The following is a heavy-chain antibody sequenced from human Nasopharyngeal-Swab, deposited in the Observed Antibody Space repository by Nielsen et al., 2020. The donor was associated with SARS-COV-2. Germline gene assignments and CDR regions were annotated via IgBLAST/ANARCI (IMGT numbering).Heavy chain of an antibody. CDR1: GGSISNYH. CDR2: IYYSGST. Sequence: SETLSLTCSVSGGSISNYHWNWIRQPTGKGLEWIGYIYYSGSTNYNPSLKSRVTISVDTSKNQFSLKLSSVTAADTAVYYCARRGEGYGDYLDYWGQGTLVTVSS. D-gene: IGHD4-17*01. J-gene: IGHJ4*02. CDR3: ARRGEGYGDYLDY. V-gene: IGHV4-59*08.